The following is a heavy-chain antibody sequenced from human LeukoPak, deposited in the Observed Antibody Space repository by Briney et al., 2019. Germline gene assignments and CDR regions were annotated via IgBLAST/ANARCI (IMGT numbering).Heavy chain of an antibody. J-gene: IGHJ4*02. Sequence: SETLSLTCAVYGGSFSGYYWSWIRQPPGKGLEWIGEINHSGSTNYNPSLKSRVTISVDTSKNQFSLKLSSVTAADTAVYYCAGARTRVVRYFDYWGQGTLVTVSS. CDR1: GGSFSGYY. V-gene: IGHV4-34*01. CDR3: AGARTRVVRYFDY. D-gene: IGHD3-3*01. CDR2: INHSGST.